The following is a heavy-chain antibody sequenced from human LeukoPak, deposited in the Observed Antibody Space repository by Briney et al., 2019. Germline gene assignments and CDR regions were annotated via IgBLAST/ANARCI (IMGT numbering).Heavy chain of an antibody. D-gene: IGHD3-10*01. Sequence: GGSLRLSCATSGFTFSSYGMHWVRQAPGKGLEWVAVIWYDGSNKYYADSVKGRFIISRDNSKNMLHLQMSSLRAEDTAVYYCARDPPSATIYYKYFDYWGQGTLVTVSS. CDR1: GFTFSSYG. J-gene: IGHJ4*02. CDR3: ARDPPSATIYYKYFDY. CDR2: IWYDGSNK. V-gene: IGHV3-33*01.